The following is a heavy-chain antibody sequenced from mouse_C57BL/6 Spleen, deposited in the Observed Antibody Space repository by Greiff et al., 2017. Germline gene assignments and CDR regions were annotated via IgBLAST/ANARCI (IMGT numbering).Heavy chain of an antibody. CDR2: IHPNSGST. J-gene: IGHJ1*03. Sequence: QVQLQQPGAELVKPGASVKLSCKASGYTFTSYWMHWVKQRPGQGLEWIGMIHPNSGSTNYNEKFKSKATLTVDKSSSTAYMQLSSLTSEDSAVYYCARRLGDWYFDVWGTGTTVTVSS. V-gene: IGHV1-64*01. CDR3: ARRLGDWYFDV. D-gene: IGHD4-1*01. CDR1: GYTFTSYW.